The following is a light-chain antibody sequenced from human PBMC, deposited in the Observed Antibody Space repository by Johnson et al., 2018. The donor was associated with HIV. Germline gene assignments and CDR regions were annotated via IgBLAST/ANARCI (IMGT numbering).Light chain of an antibody. CDR3: GTGDTSLSAGYV. J-gene: IGLJ1*01. V-gene: IGLV1-51*02. CDR2: ENN. CDR1: NSNIGNNY. Sequence: QAVLTQPPSVSAAPGQKVTISCSGSNSNIGNNYVSWYQQLPGTAPKLLIYENNKRPSGIPDRFSGSKSGATASLGISGLQTGDEADYYCGTGDTSLSAGYVFETGTKVTVL.